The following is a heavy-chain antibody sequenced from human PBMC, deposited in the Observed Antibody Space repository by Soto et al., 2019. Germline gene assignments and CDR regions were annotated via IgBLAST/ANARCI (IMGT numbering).Heavy chain of an antibody. CDR1: GFSFVNYA. D-gene: IGHD6-19*01. Sequence: SLRLSCAASGFSFVNYAMNWVRQAPGKGLEWVSGLSGSGTSTYYADSVKGRFTISRDNSRDTLFLQMNSLTADDTAVYYCAKATTNGGWFNPFDSWGQGALVTVSS. J-gene: IGHJ4*02. CDR2: LSGSGTST. CDR3: AKATTNGGWFNPFDS. V-gene: IGHV3-23*01.